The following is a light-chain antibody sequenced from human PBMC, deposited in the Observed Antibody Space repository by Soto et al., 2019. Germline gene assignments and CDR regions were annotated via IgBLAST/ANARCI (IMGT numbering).Light chain of an antibody. CDR1: RSIINW. CDR3: QQYSDHWT. Sequence: DIKLTQSPSTLSASVGDRVTITCRASRSIINWLAWYQQKSGKGPKLLIYKASNLQTGVPSRFSGSGYGTEFTLTISSLQPDDVATYYCQQYSDHWTFGQGTKVDNK. J-gene: IGKJ1*01. CDR2: KAS. V-gene: IGKV1-5*03.